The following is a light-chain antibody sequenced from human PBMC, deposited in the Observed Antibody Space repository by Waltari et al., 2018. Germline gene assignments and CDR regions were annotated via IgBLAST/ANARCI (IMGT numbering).Light chain of an antibody. CDR3: CSYAGTSIYV. Sequence: QSALTQPASVSGSPGQSITLSCTGSRIDVESYNLVSWFQKKPGKAPKLIIYEVTKRPSGVSYRCSGSKSGNTSSVTSSGLQADDEADYYCCSYAGTSIYVFGSGTKVTV. CDR1: RIDVESYNL. CDR2: EVT. V-gene: IGLV2-23*02. J-gene: IGLJ1*01.